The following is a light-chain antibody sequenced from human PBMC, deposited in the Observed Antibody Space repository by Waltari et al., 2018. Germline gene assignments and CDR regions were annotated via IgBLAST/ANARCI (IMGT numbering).Light chain of an antibody. J-gene: IGKJ1*01. CDR1: QSVSSSY. V-gene: IGKV3-20*01. CDR2: GAS. CDR3: QQYGSSPPT. Sequence: EIVFTQSPGTLSLAPGERATLSCRASQSVSSSYLAWYQQQPGQAPRLLIYGASSRATGIPDRFSGSGSGTDFTLTISRLEPEDFAVYYCQQYGSSPPTFGQGPKVEIK.